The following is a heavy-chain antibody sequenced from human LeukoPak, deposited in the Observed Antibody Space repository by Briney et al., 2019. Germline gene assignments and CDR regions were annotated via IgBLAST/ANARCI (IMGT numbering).Heavy chain of an antibody. CDR1: GYTFTMYY. Sequence: GASVKVSCKASGYTFTMYYIHWVRQAPGQGFEWMGMINPGDGATTYAQRFRGRVTVTRDMSTTTVYMELSSLRSEDTAVYYCARTDDPLFGSGIDYYYMDVWGKGTTVTVSS. V-gene: IGHV1-46*01. CDR3: ARTDDPLFGSGIDYYYMDV. D-gene: IGHD3-10*01. J-gene: IGHJ6*03. CDR2: INPGDGAT.